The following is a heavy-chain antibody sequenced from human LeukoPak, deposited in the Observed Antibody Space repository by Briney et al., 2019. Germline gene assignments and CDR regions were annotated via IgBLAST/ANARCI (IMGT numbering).Heavy chain of an antibody. CDR1: GGSFSGYY. CDR2: INRSGST. V-gene: IGHV4-34*01. J-gene: IGHJ4*02. D-gene: IGHD5-18*01. Sequence: SETLSLTCAVYGGSFSGYYWIWIRQPPGKGLEWIGEINRSGSTTYNPSLKSRVTISLDTSKNQFSRKLSSVTAADTAVYYCASSLVRADMVTGIDYWGQGTLVTVSS. CDR3: ASSLVRADMVTGIDY.